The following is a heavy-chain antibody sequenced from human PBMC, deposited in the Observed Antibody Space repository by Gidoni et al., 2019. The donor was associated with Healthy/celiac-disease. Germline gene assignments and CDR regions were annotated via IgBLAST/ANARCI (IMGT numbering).Heavy chain of an antibody. CDR2: IWYDGSNK. CDR3: ARDGAFGQGLGELSYYYGMDV. Sequence: QVQLVESGGGVVQPGRSLRLSCAASGFTFSSYGLHWVRQAPGKGLEWVAVIWYDGSNKYYADSVKGRFTISRDNSKNTLYLQMNSLRAEDTAVYYCARDGAFGQGLGELSYYYGMDVWGQGTTVTVSS. J-gene: IGHJ6*02. V-gene: IGHV3-33*01. CDR1: GFTFSSYG. D-gene: IGHD3-16*02.